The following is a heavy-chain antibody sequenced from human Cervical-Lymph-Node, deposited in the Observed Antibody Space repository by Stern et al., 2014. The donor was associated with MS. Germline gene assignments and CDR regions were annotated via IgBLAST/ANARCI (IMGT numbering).Heavy chain of an antibody. J-gene: IGHJ6*02. V-gene: IGHV5-51*01. CDR1: GYSFTSYW. D-gene: IGHD2-2*01. CDR2: IYPGDSDT. CDR3: ARHHCSSTSCYIPDYYYYGMDV. Sequence: EVQLVESGAEVKKPGESLKISCKGSGYSFTSYWIGWVRPMPGKGLEWMGIIYPGDSDTRYGPSFQGQVTISADKSIITAYLQWSSLKASDTAMYYCARHHCSSTSCYIPDYYYYGMDVWGQGTTVTVSS.